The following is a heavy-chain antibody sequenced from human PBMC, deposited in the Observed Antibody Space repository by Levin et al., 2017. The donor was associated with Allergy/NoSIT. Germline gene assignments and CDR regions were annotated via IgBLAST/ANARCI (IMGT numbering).Heavy chain of an antibody. J-gene: IGHJ5*02. CDR3: SRWFGKLDIS. Sequence: SCTASGFIFGDYAVTWFRQAPGKGLEWVSFIRSELFGGTTEYAASVKGRFTISRDDSKNIAYLQMNSLKTEDTAVYYCSRWFGKLDISWGQGTLVTVSS. V-gene: IGHV3-49*03. D-gene: IGHD3-10*01. CDR1: GFIFGDYA. CDR2: IRSELFGGTT.